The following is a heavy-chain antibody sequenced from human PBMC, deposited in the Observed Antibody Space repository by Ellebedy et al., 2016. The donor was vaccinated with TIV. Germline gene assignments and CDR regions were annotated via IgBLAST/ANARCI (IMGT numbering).Heavy chain of an antibody. CDR3: AKTIWYLTSIVGATLIDY. D-gene: IGHD1-26*01. Sequence: GESLKISCSASGFTFGAYAMTWVRQAPGKGLEWISGINGGGTTFYAEAVKGRFTISRDNSKNTLYLQMNSLRAEDTAVYYCAKTIWYLTSIVGATLIDYWGQGTLVTVSS. J-gene: IGHJ4*02. CDR2: INGGGTT. CDR1: GFTFGAYA. V-gene: IGHV3-23*01.